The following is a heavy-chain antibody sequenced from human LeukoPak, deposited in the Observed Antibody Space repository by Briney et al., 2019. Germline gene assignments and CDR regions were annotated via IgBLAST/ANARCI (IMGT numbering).Heavy chain of an antibody. V-gene: IGHV3-53*01. CDR2: IYRGGDT. D-gene: IGHD2-15*01. J-gene: IGHJ4*02. CDR1: GITVSSNY. CDR3: TREDIKESYTAD. Sequence: GGSLRLSCGISGITVSSNYRSWVRQAPGKGLEWISVIYRGGDTYYADSVKGRFTISRDTSSNTVFLQLTGLRAEDTAVYYCTREDIKESYTADWGQGTLVTVSS.